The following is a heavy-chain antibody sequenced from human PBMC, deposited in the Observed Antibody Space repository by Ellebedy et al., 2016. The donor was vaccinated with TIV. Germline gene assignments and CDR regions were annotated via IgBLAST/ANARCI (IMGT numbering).Heavy chain of an antibody. J-gene: IGHJ4*02. CDR1: GFTFSSYG. V-gene: IGHV3-30*18. CDR3: AKDRIYHGSGYYLPPDY. D-gene: IGHD3-22*01. Sequence: PGGSLRLSCAASGFTFSSYGMHWVRQAPGKGLEWVAVISYDGSNKWYADSVKGRFTLSRDNSKNTLYLQMNSLRAEDTAVYYCAKDRIYHGSGYYLPPDYWGQGTLVTVSS. CDR2: ISYDGSNK.